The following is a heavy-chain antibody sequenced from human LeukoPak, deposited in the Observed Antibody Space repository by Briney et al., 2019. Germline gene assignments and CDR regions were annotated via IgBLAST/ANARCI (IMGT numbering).Heavy chain of an antibody. V-gene: IGHV3-23*01. CDR1: GFTFSSYS. J-gene: IGHJ4*02. CDR2: ISADSATT. CDR3: ARKSASGNYPLDY. Sequence: PGGSLRLSCAASGFTFSSYSMNWVRQAPGKGLEWVSVISADSATTLYADSVKGRFTISRDNAKNTVFLQMSSLRAEDTALYYCARKSASGNYPLDYWGQGTLVTVSS. D-gene: IGHD3-10*01.